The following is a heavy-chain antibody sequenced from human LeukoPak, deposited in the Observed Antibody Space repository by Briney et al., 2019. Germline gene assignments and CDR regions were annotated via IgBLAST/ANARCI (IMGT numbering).Heavy chain of an antibody. V-gene: IGHV4-34*01. J-gene: IGHJ4*02. Sequence: SETLSLTCAVYGGSFSGYYWSWIRQPPGKGLEWIGEINHSGSTNYNPSLKSRVTISVDTSKNQFSLKLSSVTAADTAVYYCARDLLTGTNTKHFDYWGQGTLGTVSS. D-gene: IGHD1-7*01. CDR1: GGSFSGYY. CDR3: ARDLLTGTNTKHFDY. CDR2: INHSGST.